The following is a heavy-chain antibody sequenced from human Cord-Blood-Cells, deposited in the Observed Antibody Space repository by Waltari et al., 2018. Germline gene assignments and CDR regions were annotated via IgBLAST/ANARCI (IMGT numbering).Heavy chain of an antibody. V-gene: IGHV4-30-4*08. CDR3: ARGPYGSGRFKYYYYYYMDV. D-gene: IGHD3-10*01. Sequence: QVQLQESGPGLVKPSQTLSLTCTVSGGSISSGDYYWTWIRHPPGQGLEWIGYIYYRGSTYYNPSLKSRVTISVDTSKNQFSLKLSSVTAADTAVYYCARGPYGSGRFKYYYYYYMDVWGKGTTVTVSS. CDR1: GGSISSGDYY. J-gene: IGHJ6*03. CDR2: IYYRGST.